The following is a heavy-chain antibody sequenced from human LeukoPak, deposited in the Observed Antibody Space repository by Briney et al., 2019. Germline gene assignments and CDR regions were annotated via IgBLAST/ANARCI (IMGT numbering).Heavy chain of an antibody. CDR1: GFTFSNYG. CDR2: ISGGGGSI. Sequence: GGTLRLSCAASGFTFSNYGMSWVRQAPGKGLEWVSAISGGGGSIYYPDSVKGRFTISRDNSKNTLYLQMNSLRAEDTAVYYCAKPLAYCGGDCYSDAFDIWGQGTMVTVSS. J-gene: IGHJ3*02. CDR3: AKPLAYCGGDCYSDAFDI. V-gene: IGHV3-23*01. D-gene: IGHD2-21*02.